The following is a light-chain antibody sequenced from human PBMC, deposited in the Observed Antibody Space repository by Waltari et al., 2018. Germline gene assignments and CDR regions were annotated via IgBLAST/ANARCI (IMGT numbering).Light chain of an antibody. CDR2: EVT. CDR1: SSDFGSYNL. CDR3: CAYAGSGTLDVV. J-gene: IGLJ2*01. V-gene: IGLV2-23*02. Sequence: QSALTQPASVSGSPGQSITISCTGASSDFGSYNLVSWYQQHPGKAPTVMIYEVTKRRSGVSDRFSGARSGNTASLTISGLQPEDEADYYCCAYAGSGTLDVVFGGGTKLTVL.